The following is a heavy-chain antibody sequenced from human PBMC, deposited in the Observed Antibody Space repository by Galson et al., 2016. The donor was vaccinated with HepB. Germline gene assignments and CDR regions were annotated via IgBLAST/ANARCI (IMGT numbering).Heavy chain of an antibody. J-gene: IGHJ6*02. D-gene: IGHD3-10*01. Sequence: SVKVSCKASGYTFTGYYIQWVRQAPGQGLEWMGWINPHSGDTHSAQKFQGRVTLARDTSISTAYMELSGLRSDDTAVYYCARELSGSYYTKRTSYYYGMDVWGQGTTVTVSS. CDR1: GYTFTGYY. CDR3: ARELSGSYYTKRTSYYYGMDV. V-gene: IGHV1-2*02. CDR2: INPHSGDT.